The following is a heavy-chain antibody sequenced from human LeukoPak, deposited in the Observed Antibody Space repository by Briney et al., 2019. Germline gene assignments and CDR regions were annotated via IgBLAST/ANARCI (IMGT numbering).Heavy chain of an antibody. V-gene: IGHV4-59*12. Sequence: SATLSLTCTVAGGSISRDYWSSIRQPPGKGLEWIGYIYYIGSTNYNPSPKSGVTISGDTPKNQFSLKLSSVTAADTAVYYCARDRTIEYFDYWGQGTLVTVSS. D-gene: IGHD4/OR15-4a*01. J-gene: IGHJ4*02. CDR2: IYYIGST. CDR3: ARDRTIEYFDY. CDR1: GGSISRDY.